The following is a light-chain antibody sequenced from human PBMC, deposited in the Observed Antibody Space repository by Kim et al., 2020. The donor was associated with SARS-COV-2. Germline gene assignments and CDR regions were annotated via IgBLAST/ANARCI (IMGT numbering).Light chain of an antibody. J-gene: IGKJ1*01. CDR3: QQYDNWPPWT. Sequence: SPGERATLSCRARQSVSSNLAWYQQKPGQAPRLLIYGASTRATGIPARFSGSGSGTEFTLTISSLQSEDLAVYYCQQYDNWPPWTFGQGTKVEIK. V-gene: IGKV3-15*01. CDR1: QSVSSN. CDR2: GAS.